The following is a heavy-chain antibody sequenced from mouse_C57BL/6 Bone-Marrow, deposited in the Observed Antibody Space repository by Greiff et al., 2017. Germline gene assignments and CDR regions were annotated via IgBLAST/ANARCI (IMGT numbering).Heavy chain of an antibody. CDR1: GYTFTTYP. D-gene: IGHD1-1*01. J-gene: IGHJ2*01. Sequence: QVQLQQSGAELVKPGASVKMSCKASGYTFTTYPIEWMKQNHGKSLEWIGYFNPYNDDTKYNEKFKGKATLTVEKTSSTVYLELSRLTSDDSAVYYCARRLYYYGSVFDYWGQGTTLTVSS. CDR2: FNPYNDDT. CDR3: ARRLYYYGSVFDY. V-gene: IGHV1-47*01.